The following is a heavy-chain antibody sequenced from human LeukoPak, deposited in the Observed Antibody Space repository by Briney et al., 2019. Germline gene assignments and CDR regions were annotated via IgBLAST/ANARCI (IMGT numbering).Heavy chain of an antibody. Sequence: GGSLRLSCAASGFTFSDYIMNWVRQAPGKGLEWISYVGISSGNTKYADSVKGRFTISGDSAKNSVFLQINSLRVEDTAVYYCARDHRYAFDNWGQGTLVTVSS. D-gene: IGHD5-12*01. V-gene: IGHV3-48*04. J-gene: IGHJ4*02. CDR2: VGISSGNT. CDR3: ARDHRYAFDN. CDR1: GFTFSDYI.